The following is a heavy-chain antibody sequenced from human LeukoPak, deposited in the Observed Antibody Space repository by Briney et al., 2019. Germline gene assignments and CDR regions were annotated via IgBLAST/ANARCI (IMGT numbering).Heavy chain of an antibody. D-gene: IGHD2-15*01. CDR1: GFIFSSYF. J-gene: IGHJ4*02. CDR3: VKYCSGISCYSGLY. CDR2: ISGSGGST. Sequence: PGGSLRLSCAASGFIFSSYFMTWVRQAPGKGLEWVSAISGSGGSTYYADSVKGRFTVSRGNSKDTLYLQMNSLRAEDTAVYYCVKYCSGISCYSGLYWGQGSLVTVAS. V-gene: IGHV3-23*01.